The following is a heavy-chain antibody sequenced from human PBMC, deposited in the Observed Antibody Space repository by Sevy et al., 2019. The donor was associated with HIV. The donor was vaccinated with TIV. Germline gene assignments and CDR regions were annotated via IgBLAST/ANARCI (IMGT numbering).Heavy chain of an antibody. V-gene: IGHV3-30*18. Sequence: GGSLRLSCAASGFTFSSYGMHWVRQAPGKGLEWVAVISYDGSNKYYADSMKGRFTISRDNSKNPLYLQMNSLRAEDTAVYYCAKGPYDSSGRLLRYWGQGTLVTVSS. CDR1: GFTFSSYG. D-gene: IGHD3-22*01. CDR3: AKGPYDSSGRLLRY. CDR2: ISYDGSNK. J-gene: IGHJ4*02.